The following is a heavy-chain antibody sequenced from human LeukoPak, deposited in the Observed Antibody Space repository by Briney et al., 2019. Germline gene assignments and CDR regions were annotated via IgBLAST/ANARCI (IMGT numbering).Heavy chain of an antibody. CDR3: LRGDRRDY. CDR1: GFTFSSYA. J-gene: IGHJ4*02. Sequence: PGRSLRLSCAASGFTFSSYAMHWVRQAPGKGLEWVSSIDSSGGYMFYADSVKGRFIISRDSAKDSLYLQMNSLRVEDTAVYYCLRGDRRDYWGQGTLVTVSS. V-gene: IGHV3-21*06. CDR2: IDSSGGYM.